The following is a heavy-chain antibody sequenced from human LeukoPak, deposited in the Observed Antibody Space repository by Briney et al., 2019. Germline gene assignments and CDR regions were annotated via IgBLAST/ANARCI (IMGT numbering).Heavy chain of an antibody. CDR2: INHSGST. Sequence: SETLSLTCAVYGGSFSGYYWSWIRQPPGEGLEWIGEINHSGSTNYNPSLKSRVTISVDTSKNQFSLKLSSVTAADTAVYYCARVLGDYYGMDVWGQGTTVTVSS. D-gene: IGHD2-15*01. J-gene: IGHJ6*02. V-gene: IGHV4-34*01. CDR3: ARVLGDYYGMDV. CDR1: GGSFSGYY.